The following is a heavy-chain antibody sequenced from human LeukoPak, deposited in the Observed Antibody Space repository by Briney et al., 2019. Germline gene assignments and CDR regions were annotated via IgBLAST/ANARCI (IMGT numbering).Heavy chain of an antibody. D-gene: IGHD5-12*01. CDR1: GYSISSNNW. CDR2: IYYSGYT. CDR3: ARTYSGYDSYYYYGMDV. J-gene: IGHJ6*02. Sequence: SETLPLTCAVSGYSISSNNWWGWIRQPPGKGLEWIGYIYYSGYTYYNPSLKSRVTMSVDTSKNQFSLKLSSVTAVDTAVYYCARTYSGYDSYYYYGMDVWGQGTTVIVSS. V-gene: IGHV4-28*01.